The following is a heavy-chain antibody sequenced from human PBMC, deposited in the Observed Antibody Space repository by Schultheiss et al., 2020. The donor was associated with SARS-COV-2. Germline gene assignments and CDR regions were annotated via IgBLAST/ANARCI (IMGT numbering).Heavy chain of an antibody. D-gene: IGHD1-14*01. J-gene: IGHJ4*02. Sequence: SETLSLTCTVSGGSVSSGSYYWSWIRQPPGKGLEWIGYIYYSGSTNYNPSLKSRVTMSVDTSKNQFSLKLSSVTAADTAVYYCAKEGAGYVGYWGQGTLVTVSS. V-gene: IGHV4-61*01. CDR2: IYYSGST. CDR1: GGSVSSGSYY. CDR3: AKEGAGYVGY.